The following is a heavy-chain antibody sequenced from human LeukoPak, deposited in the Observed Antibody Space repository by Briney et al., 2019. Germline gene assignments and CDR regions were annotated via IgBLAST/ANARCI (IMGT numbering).Heavy chain of an antibody. CDR2: ISYDGSNK. CDR3: ARGTWIQLSDNWFDP. J-gene: IGHJ5*02. Sequence: GGSLRLSCAASGFTFSSYGMHWVRQAPGKGLEWVAVISYDGSNKYYADSVKGRFTISRDNSKNTLYLQMNSLRAEDTAVYYCARGTWIQLSDNWFDPLGQGTLVTVSS. CDR1: GFTFSSYG. V-gene: IGHV3-30*03. D-gene: IGHD5-18*01.